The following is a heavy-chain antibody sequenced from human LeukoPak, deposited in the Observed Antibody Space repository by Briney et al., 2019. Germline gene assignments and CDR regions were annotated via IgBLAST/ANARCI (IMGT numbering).Heavy chain of an antibody. J-gene: IGHJ4*02. CDR2: IHTSGST. CDR3: AGSSWYGKIDY. Sequence: PSETLSLTCTVSGGSISSYYWSWIRQPPGKGLEWIGYIHTSGSTNYNPSLKSRVTISVDTSKNQFSLKLSSVTAADTAVYYCAGSSWYGKIDYWGQGTLVTVSS. V-gene: IGHV4-4*09. CDR1: GGSISSYY. D-gene: IGHD6-13*01.